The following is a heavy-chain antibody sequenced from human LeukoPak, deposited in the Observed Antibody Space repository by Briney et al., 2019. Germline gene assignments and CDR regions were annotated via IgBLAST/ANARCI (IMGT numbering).Heavy chain of an antibody. CDR2: INPSGGST. J-gene: IGHJ4*02. Sequence: GASVKVSCKAFGYTFTRYYMHWVRQAPGQGPEWMGVINPSGGSTSYAQKFQGRVTMTRDMSTSTVYMELSSLRSEDTAVYYCASHRVGYYDSSGYSVWGQGTLVTVSS. D-gene: IGHD3-22*01. CDR3: ASHRVGYYDSSGYSV. V-gene: IGHV1-46*01. CDR1: GYTFTRYY.